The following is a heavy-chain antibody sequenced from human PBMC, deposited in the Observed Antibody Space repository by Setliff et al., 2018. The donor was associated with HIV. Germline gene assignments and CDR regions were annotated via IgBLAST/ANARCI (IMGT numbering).Heavy chain of an antibody. V-gene: IGHV4-59*11. J-gene: IGHJ5*02. CDR2: IYYSGST. D-gene: IGHD3-16*02. CDR1: GVSISSHY. Sequence: PSETLSLTCTVSGVSISSHYWSWIRQPPGKGLEWIGSIYYSGSTKYNPSLKSRVTISVDTSKNQFSLNLSSVTAADTGVYFCARDSHYDYVWGSYPTPWGRGTLVTVSS. CDR3: ARDSHYDYVWGSYPTP.